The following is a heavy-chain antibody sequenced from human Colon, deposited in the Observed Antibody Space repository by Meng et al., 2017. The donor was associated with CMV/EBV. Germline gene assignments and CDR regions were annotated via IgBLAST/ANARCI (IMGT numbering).Heavy chain of an antibody. D-gene: IGHD3-10*01. Sequence: GGSLRLSCVASGFTFRNYWMHWVRQSPGKGLVWVSHILNDGSGTGYADSVKGRFTISRDNAKNTLYLQMDSLRVEDTAVYYCARGAGVFDYWGQGTRVTVSS. CDR3: ARGAGVFDY. J-gene: IGHJ4*02. CDR2: ILNDGSGT. V-gene: IGHV3-74*01. CDR1: GFTFRNYW.